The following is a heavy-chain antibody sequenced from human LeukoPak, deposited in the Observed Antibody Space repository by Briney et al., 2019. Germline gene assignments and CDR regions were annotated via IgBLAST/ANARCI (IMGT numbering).Heavy chain of an antibody. CDR3: ARGGSSTSYELNWFDP. CDR1: GGSISSYY. V-gene: IGHV4-4*08. J-gene: IGHJ5*02. Sequence: SETLSLTCTVSGGSISSYYWSWIRQPPGKGLEWIGRIYTSGSTNYNPSLKSRVTISVDTSKNQFSLKLSSVTAADTAVYYCARGGSSTSYELNWFDPWGQGTLVTVSS. D-gene: IGHD2-2*01. CDR2: IYTSGST.